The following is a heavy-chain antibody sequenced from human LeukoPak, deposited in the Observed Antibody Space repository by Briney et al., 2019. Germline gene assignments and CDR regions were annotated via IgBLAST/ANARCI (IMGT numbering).Heavy chain of an antibody. CDR2: ITSSGTTI. D-gene: IGHD6-19*01. CDR3: ARSSGWLIDS. J-gene: IGHJ4*02. Sequence: GGSLRLSCAASGFTFRSYEMNWVRQAPGKGLEWLSYITSSGTTIYYADSVKGRFTISRDNAKNSLYLQMNSLRAEDTAVYYCARSSGWLIDSWGQGTLVTVSS. CDR1: GFTFRSYE. V-gene: IGHV3-48*03.